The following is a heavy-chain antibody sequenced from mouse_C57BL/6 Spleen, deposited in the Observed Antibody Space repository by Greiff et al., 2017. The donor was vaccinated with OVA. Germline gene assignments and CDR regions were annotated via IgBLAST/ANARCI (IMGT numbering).Heavy chain of an antibody. J-gene: IGHJ4*01. V-gene: IGHV1-26*01. Sequence: EVQLVESGPELVKPGASVKISCKASGYTFTDYYMNWVKQSHGKSLEWIGDINPNNGGTSYNQKFKGKATLTVDKSSSTAYMELRSLTSEDSAVYYCARSIYYDYDEAAAAGYAMDYWGQGTSVTVSS. D-gene: IGHD2-4*01. CDR1: GYTFTDYY. CDR3: ARSIYYDYDEAAAAGYAMDY. CDR2: INPNNGGT.